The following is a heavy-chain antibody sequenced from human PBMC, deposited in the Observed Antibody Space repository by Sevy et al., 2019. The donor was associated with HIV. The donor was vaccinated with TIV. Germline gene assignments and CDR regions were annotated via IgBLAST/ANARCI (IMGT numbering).Heavy chain of an antibody. CDR1: GFTFSNYW. CDR3: ARGGSYYYDSSGTDALDI. D-gene: IGHD3-22*01. Sequence: GGSLRLSCAASGFTFSNYWMHWVRQAPGKGLVWVSRINSDGSSTRYADFVKGRFTISRDNAKNTLYLQMNSLRAEDTALYYCARGGSYYYDSSGTDALDIWGQGTMVIVSS. CDR2: INSDGSST. J-gene: IGHJ3*02. V-gene: IGHV3-74*01.